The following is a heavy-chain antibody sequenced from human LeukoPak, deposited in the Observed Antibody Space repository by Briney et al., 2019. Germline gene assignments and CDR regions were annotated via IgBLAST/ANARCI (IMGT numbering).Heavy chain of an antibody. V-gene: IGHV3-23*01. CDR2: ISGSGGST. D-gene: IGHD3-9*01. CDR3: AKDRDRRYFDWLPPTFDS. CDR1: GFTSSSYA. J-gene: IGHJ4*02. Sequence: PGGSLRLSCAASGFTSSSYAMSWVRQAPGKGLEWVSAISGSGGSTYYADSVKGRFTISRDNSKKTLYLQMNSLRAEDTAVYYCAKDRDRRYFDWLPPTFDSWGQGTLVTVS.